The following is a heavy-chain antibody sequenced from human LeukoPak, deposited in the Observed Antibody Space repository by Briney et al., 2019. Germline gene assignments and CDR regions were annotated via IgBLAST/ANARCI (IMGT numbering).Heavy chain of an antibody. J-gene: IGHJ5*02. CDR2: IYHSGST. Sequence: PSETLSLTCAVSGYSISSGYYWGWIRQPPGKGLEWIGSIYHSGSTYYNPSLNSRVTISVDTSKKQFSLKLSSVTAADTAVYYCARHSRLYSYPSSPGWFDPWGQGTLVTVSS. D-gene: IGHD5-18*01. CDR1: GYSISSGYY. V-gene: IGHV4-38-2*01. CDR3: ARHSRLYSYPSSPGWFDP.